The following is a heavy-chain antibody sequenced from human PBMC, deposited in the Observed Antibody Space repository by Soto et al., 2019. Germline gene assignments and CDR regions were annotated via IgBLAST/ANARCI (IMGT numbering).Heavy chain of an antibody. CDR1: GFTFSSYG. V-gene: IGHV3-30*03. CDR2: ISYDGSNK. J-gene: IGHJ4*02. Sequence: GGSLRLSCAASGFTFSSYGMHWVRQAPGKGLEWVAVISYDGSNKYYADSVKGRFTISRDNSKNTLYLQMNSLRAEDTAVYYCAPSGPSYGSGSYYTLDYWGQGTLVTVSS. D-gene: IGHD3-10*01. CDR3: APSGPSYGSGSYYTLDY.